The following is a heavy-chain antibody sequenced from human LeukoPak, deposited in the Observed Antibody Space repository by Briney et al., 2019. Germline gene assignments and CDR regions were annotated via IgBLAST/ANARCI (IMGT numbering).Heavy chain of an antibody. J-gene: IGHJ4*02. CDR1: GDSVSSNSAA. CDR2: TYYRSKWYN. D-gene: IGHD7-27*01. Sequence: SPTLSLTCAVSGDSVSSNSAAWNWIRQSPSRGLEWLGRTYYRSKWYNDYAVSVKSRITINPDTSKNQFSLQLNSVTPEDTAAYYCARAANWGYRFDFDYWGQGTLVTGSS. V-gene: IGHV6-1*01. CDR3: ARAANWGYRFDFDY.